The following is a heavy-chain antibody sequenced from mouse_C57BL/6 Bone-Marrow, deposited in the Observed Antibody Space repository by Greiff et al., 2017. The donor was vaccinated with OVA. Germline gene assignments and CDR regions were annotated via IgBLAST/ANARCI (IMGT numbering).Heavy chain of an antibody. CDR1: GFSLSTFGMG. V-gene: IGHV8-8*01. J-gene: IGHJ3*01. D-gene: IGHD2-2*01. Sequence: QVTLKVSGPGILQPSQTLSLSCSSSGFSLSTFGMGVGRIRQPSGKGLEGLAHIWCDDDKYYNPALKSRLTISKDTSKNQVFLKIANVDTADTATYYCARKDYYCYDVVAYWGQGTLVTVSA. CDR3: ARKDYYCYDVVAY. CDR2: IWCDDDK.